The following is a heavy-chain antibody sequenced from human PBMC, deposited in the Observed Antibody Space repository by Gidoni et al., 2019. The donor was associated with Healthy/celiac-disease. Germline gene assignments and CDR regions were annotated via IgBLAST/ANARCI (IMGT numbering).Heavy chain of an antibody. CDR3: ARKYYYDSSGYYPLGDY. CDR1: GYTFTSYD. Sequence: QVQLVQSGAEVKKPGASVKVSCKASGYTFTSYDINWVRQATGQGLEWMGWMNPNSGNTGYAQKFQGRVTMTRNTSISTAYMELSSLRSEDTAVYYCARKYYYDSSGYYPLGDYWGQGTLVTVSS. V-gene: IGHV1-8*01. CDR2: MNPNSGNT. J-gene: IGHJ4*02. D-gene: IGHD3-22*01.